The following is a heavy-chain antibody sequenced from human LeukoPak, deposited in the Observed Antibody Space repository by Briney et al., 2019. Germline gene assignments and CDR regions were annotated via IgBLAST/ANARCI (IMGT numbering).Heavy chain of an antibody. CDR1: GFTFSSYA. CDR3: AKGCGSGCFDY. D-gene: IGHD6-19*01. V-gene: IGHV3-23*01. Sequence: GGSLRLSCAASGFTFSSYAMSWVRRAPGKGLEWVSAISGSGGSTYYVDSVKGRFTISRDNSKNTLYLQMNSLRSEDTAVYYCAKGCGSGCFDYWGQGTLVTVSS. CDR2: ISGSGGST. J-gene: IGHJ4*02.